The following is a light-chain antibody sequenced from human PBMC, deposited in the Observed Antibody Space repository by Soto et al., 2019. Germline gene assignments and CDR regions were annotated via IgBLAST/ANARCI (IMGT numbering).Light chain of an antibody. CDR3: QQYNNWPQT. CDR1: QSVSSN. V-gene: IGKV3D-15*01. CDR2: GAS. J-gene: IGKJ2*01. Sequence: EIVMTQSPATLSVSPGERATLSCRASQSVSSNLAWYQQKPGQAPRLLIYGASTRATGIPARFSGSGSGTEFTLTXSSLQSEDFAVYHCQQYNNWPQTFGQGTKLEI.